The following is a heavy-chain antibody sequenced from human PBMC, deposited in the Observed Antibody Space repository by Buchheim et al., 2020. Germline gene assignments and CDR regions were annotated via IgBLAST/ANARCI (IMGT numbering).Heavy chain of an antibody. CDR2: IKQDGSEK. CDR1: GFTFSNFW. Sequence: EVQLVESGGGLVQPGGSLRLSCAASGFTFSNFWMSWVRQAPGKGLEWVANIKQDGSEKYYVDSVKGRFTISRDNAKNSLYLQMNRLRAEDTAVYYCARPFDFYVINWFDPWGLGTL. D-gene: IGHD3-10*01. V-gene: IGHV3-7*03. CDR3: ARPFDFYVINWFDP. J-gene: IGHJ5*02.